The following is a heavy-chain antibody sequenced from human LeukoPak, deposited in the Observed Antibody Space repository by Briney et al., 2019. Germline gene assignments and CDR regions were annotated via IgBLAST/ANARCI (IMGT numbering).Heavy chain of an antibody. Sequence: GGSLRLSCSVSGFTFSTYVMHWVRQAPGKGLEYVSAISSNGDNTHYADSVKGRFAISRDNSKNTLYLQMSSLRADDTAVYYCVRGTGYWGQGTLVTVSS. CDR2: ISSNGDNT. J-gene: IGHJ4*02. CDR1: GFTFSTYV. CDR3: VRGTGY. V-gene: IGHV3-64D*06.